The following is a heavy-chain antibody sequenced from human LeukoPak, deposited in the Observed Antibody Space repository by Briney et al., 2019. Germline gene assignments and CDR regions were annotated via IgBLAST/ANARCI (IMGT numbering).Heavy chain of an antibody. V-gene: IGHV1-18*01. D-gene: IGHD2-15*01. Sequence: ASVKLSRKASVYTFTIYGISWVRHAPGQGLEWMGWISAYNGNTNYAQKLQGRVTMTTDTSTSTAYMELRSLRSDDTDVYDCARDVGGSFDYWGQGTLVTVSS. CDR3: ARDVGGSFDY. CDR1: VYTFTIYG. J-gene: IGHJ4*02. CDR2: ISAYNGNT.